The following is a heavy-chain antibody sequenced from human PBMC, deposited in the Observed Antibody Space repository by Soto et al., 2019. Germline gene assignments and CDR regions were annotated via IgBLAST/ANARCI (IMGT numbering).Heavy chain of an antibody. CDR2: INHSGST. J-gene: IGHJ5*02. CDR3: ARRAYSYYYDSSGYYYRVGNWFDP. Sequence: SETLSLTCAVYGGSFSGYYWSRIRQPPGEGLEWIGEINHSGSTNYNPSLKSRVTISVDTSKNQFSLKLSSVTAADTAVYYCARRAYSYYYDSSGYYYRVGNWFDPWGQGTLVTSPQ. D-gene: IGHD3-22*01. CDR1: GGSFSGYY. V-gene: IGHV4-34*01.